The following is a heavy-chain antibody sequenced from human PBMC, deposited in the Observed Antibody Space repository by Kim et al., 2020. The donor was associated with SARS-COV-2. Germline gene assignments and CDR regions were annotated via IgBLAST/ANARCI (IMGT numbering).Heavy chain of an antibody. J-gene: IGHJ5*02. Sequence: SETLSLTCTVSGGSISSGDYYWSWIRQHPGKGLEWIGYIYYSGSTYYNPSLKSRVTISVDTSKNQFSLKLSSVTAADTAVYYCARDLHKYTGYENWFDPWGQGTLVTVSS. V-gene: IGHV4-31*03. CDR3: ARDLHKYTGYENWFDP. CDR2: IYYSGST. D-gene: IGHD5-12*01. CDR1: GGSISSGDYY.